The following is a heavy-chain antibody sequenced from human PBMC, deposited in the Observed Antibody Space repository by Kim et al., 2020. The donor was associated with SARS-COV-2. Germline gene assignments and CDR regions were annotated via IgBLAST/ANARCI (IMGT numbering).Heavy chain of an antibody. CDR3: AREESGWLDY. V-gene: IGHV1-18*01. D-gene: IGHD6-19*01. Sequence: NTNYAQKLQGRVTMTTDTSTSTAYMELRSLRSDDTAVYYCAREESGWLDYWGQGTLVTVSS. CDR2: NT. J-gene: IGHJ4*02.